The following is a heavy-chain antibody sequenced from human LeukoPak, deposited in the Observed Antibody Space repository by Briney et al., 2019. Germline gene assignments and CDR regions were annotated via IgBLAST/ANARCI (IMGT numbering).Heavy chain of an antibody. J-gene: IGHJ4*02. D-gene: IGHD6-13*01. Sequence: GESLRLSCAASGFTFSSYAMNWVRQAPGKGLEWVAFIHYDGSNNYYADSVKGRFTISRDNSKNTLYLQMNTLRADDTAVYYCAKDHGSSDWYYFDYWGQGTLVTVSS. V-gene: IGHV3-30*02. CDR1: GFTFSSYA. CDR3: AKDHGSSDWYYFDY. CDR2: IHYDGSNN.